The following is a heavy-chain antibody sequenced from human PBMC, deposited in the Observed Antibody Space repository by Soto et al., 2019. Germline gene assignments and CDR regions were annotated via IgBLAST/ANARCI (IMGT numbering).Heavy chain of an antibody. V-gene: IGHV5-51*01. Sequence: PGESLKISCKGFGFTFTNYWIAWVRQMPGKVLEWMGIVYPGDSKTRYSPSFQGQVTISADKSITTAFLQWSSLKASDTAMYYCARHPNYYDSSGYYYSDSWGQGXLVTVYS. CDR3: ARHPNYYDSSGYYYSDS. J-gene: IGHJ4*02. CDR1: GFTFTNYW. CDR2: VYPGDSKT. D-gene: IGHD3-22*01.